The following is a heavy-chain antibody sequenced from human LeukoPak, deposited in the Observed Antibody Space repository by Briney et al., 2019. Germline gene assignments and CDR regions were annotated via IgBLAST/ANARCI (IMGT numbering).Heavy chain of an antibody. D-gene: IGHD1-26*01. CDR1: GGSFSGYY. CDR2: INHSGST. Sequence: SETLSLTCAVYGGSFSGYYWSWIRQPPGKGLEWIGEINHSGSTNYNPSLKSRVTISVDTSKNQFSLKLSSVTAADTAVYYCAKADSGSYGYYFDYWGQGTLVTVSS. J-gene: IGHJ4*02. CDR3: AKADSGSYGYYFDY. V-gene: IGHV4-34*01.